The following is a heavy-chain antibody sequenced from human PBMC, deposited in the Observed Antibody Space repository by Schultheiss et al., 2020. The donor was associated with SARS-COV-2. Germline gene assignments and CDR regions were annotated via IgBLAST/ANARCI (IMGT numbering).Heavy chain of an antibody. J-gene: IGHJ5*02. CDR3: ARGIAARFRYNWFDP. CDR1: GFTVSSNY. Sequence: GGSLRLSCAASGFTVSSNYMSWVRQAPGKGLEWVSAISSNGGSTYYANSVKGRFTISRDNSKNTLYLQMNSLRAEDTAVYYCARGIAARFRYNWFDPWGQGTLVTVSS. D-gene: IGHD6-6*01. CDR2: ISSNGGST. V-gene: IGHV3-66*01.